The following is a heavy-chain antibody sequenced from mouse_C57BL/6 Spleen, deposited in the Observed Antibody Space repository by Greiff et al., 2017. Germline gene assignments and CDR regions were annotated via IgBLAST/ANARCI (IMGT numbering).Heavy chain of an antibody. CDR1: GFTFSDYG. Sequence: EVQVVESGGGLVKPGGSLKLSCAASGFTFSDYGMHWVRQAPEKGLEWVAYISSGSSTIYYADTVKGRFTISRDNAKNTLFLQMTSLRSEDTAMYYCATDLFYAMDYWGQGTSVTVSS. V-gene: IGHV5-17*01. J-gene: IGHJ4*01. CDR2: ISSGSSTI. CDR3: ATDLFYAMDY.